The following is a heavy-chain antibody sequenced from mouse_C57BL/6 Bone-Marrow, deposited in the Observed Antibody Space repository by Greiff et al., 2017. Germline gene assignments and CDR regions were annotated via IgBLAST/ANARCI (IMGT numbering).Heavy chain of an antibody. D-gene: IGHD1-1*01. V-gene: IGHV1-52*01. J-gene: IGHJ2*01. CDR3: ARQGTTVVAPYFDY. Sequence: VQLQQPGAELVRPGSSVKLSCKASGYTFTSYWMHWVKQRPIQGLDWIGNIDPSASATHYNQQFKNKATLTVDKSSSTAYMQLSSLTSEDSAVYYGARQGTTVVAPYFDYWGQGTTLTVSS. CDR1: GYTFTSYW. CDR2: IDPSASAT.